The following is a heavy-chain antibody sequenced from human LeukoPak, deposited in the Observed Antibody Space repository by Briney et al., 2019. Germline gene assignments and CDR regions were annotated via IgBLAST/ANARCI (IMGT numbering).Heavy chain of an antibody. CDR2: INPNSGGT. CDR1: GYTFTGYY. J-gene: IGHJ4*02. Sequence: ASVKVSCKPSGYTFTGYYMHWVRQAPGQGLEWMGRINPNSGGTNYAQNFQGRVTMTRDTSISPAYIEPSRLGSDDTAVYYCARDRARYCSGGSCYSPGYWGQGTLVTVSS. CDR3: ARDRARYCSGGSCYSPGY. D-gene: IGHD2-15*01. V-gene: IGHV1-2*06.